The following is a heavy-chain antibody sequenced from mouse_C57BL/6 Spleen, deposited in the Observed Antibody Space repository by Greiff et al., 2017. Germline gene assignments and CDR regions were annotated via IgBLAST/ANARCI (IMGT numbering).Heavy chain of an antibody. J-gene: IGHJ4*01. V-gene: IGHV5-17*01. D-gene: IGHD3-2*02. CDR1: GFTFSDYG. CDR3: ARGETAQAHYYAMDY. Sequence: EVMLVESGGGLVKPGGSLKLPCAASGFTFSDYGMHWVRQAPEKGLEWVAYIISGSSTIYYADTVKGRFTISRDNAKNTLFLQMTSLRSEDTAMSYCARGETAQAHYYAMDYGSQGSSVTVSS. CDR2: IISGSSTI.